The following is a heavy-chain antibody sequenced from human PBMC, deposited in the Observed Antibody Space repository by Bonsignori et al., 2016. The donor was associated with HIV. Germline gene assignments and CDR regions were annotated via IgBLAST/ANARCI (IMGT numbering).Heavy chain of an antibody. J-gene: IGHJ4*02. CDR3: ARDGWLTGAFDY. D-gene: IGHD7-27*01. CDR2: IYYSGST. V-gene: IGHV4-59*01. Sequence: WIRQPPGKGLEWIGYIYYSGSTNYNPSLKSRVTISVDTSKNQFSLKLSSVTAADTAVYYCARDGWLTGAFDYWGQGTLVTVSS.